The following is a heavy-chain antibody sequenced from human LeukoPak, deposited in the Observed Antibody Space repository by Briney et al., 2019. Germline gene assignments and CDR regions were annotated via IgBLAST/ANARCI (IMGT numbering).Heavy chain of an antibody. V-gene: IGHV3-33*01. CDR1: GYTFTRYY. J-gene: IGHJ6*02. CDR2: IWYDGSNK. D-gene: IGHD2-21*02. CDR3: ARDPGCGGDFPPPYYYGMDV. Sequence: SCKASGYTFTRYYMHWVRQAPGKGLEWVAFIWYDGSNKYYADSVKGRFTISRDNSKNTLYLQMNSLRAEDTAVYYCARDPGCGGDFPPPYYYGMDVWGQGTTVTVSS.